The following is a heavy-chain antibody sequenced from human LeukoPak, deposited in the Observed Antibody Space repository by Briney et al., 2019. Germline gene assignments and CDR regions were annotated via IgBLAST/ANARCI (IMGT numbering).Heavy chain of an antibody. Sequence: GGSLRVSCGASGFTFSGAWMSCVRQAPGKGLEWVANIKPDGSEQYYVDSVKGRFSISRDNAKNSVSLQMNSLRAEDTAVYYCPRAKNVWGQGTTVTVSS. J-gene: IGHJ6*02. CDR1: GFTFSGAW. V-gene: IGHV3-7*04. CDR3: PRAKNV. CDR2: IKPDGSEQ.